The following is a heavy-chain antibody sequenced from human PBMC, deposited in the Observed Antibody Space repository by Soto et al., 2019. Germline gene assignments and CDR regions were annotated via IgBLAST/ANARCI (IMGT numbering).Heavy chain of an antibody. CDR2: INHSGST. CDR3: ARGAGSSSYHYDSHDF. CDR1: GGSFSGYY. J-gene: IGHJ4*02. D-gene: IGHD3-22*01. V-gene: IGHV4-34*01. Sequence: SETLSLTCAVYGGSFSGYYWSWIRQPPGKGLEWIGEINHSGSTNYNPSLKSRVTISADTSKNQFSLNLRSVTAADTAMYYCARGAGSSSYHYDSHDFWGQGTLVTVSS.